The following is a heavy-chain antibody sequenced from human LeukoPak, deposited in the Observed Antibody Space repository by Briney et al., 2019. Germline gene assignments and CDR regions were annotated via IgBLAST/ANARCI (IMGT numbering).Heavy chain of an antibody. Sequence: VASVKVSCKVSGYTLTELSMHWVRQAPGKGLEWTGGFDPEDGETIYAQKFQGRVTMTEDTSTDTAYMELSSLRSEDTAVYYCATTTVGVYFFDYWGQGTLVTVSS. D-gene: IGHD2-8*01. J-gene: IGHJ4*02. CDR3: ATTTVGVYFFDY. V-gene: IGHV1-24*01. CDR1: GYTLTELS. CDR2: FDPEDGET.